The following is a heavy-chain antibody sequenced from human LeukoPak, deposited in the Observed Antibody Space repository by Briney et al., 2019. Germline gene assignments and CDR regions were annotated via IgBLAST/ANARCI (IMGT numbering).Heavy chain of an antibody. D-gene: IGHD4-23*01. CDR2: ISTNGGTT. CDR1: GFSFSTYA. V-gene: IGHV3-64D*06. Sequence: HPGGSLRLSCVASGFSFSTYAMHWVRQAPGKGLEHVSAISTNGGTTYYAESSRGRFAISRDNSKNTLYLQMSSLRADDTAVYYCVKGPGPTGKYYFDFLGQGNLVTVSS. CDR3: VKGPGPTGKYYFDF. J-gene: IGHJ4*02.